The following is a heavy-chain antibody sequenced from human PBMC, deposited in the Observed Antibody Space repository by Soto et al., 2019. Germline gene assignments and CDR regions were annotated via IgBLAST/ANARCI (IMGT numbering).Heavy chain of an antibody. D-gene: IGHD2-15*01. Sequence: QLQLQESGPGLVKPSETLSPPCAVSGASLSSSSYYWAWIRQPPGKGLEWIGTIYYSGTSNYNPSLKSRATISVDTSKNQFSLKLSSVTAADTAVYYCTRHAIGVVVPAAIRNWGQGSLVTVSS. J-gene: IGHJ4*02. CDR2: IYYSGTS. V-gene: IGHV4-39*01. CDR3: TRHAIGVVVPAAIRN. CDR1: GASLSSSSYY.